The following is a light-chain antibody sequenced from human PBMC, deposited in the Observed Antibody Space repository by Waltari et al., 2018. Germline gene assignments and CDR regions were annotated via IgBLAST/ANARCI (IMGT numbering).Light chain of an antibody. V-gene: IGKV3D-15*01. J-gene: IGKJ1*01. CDR2: GTS. CDR3: QQYDYWPWT. CDR1: QSPTRST. Sequence: DIVMTQSPATLSLSPGERATLSCRASQSPTRSTFAWFQQKPGQPPRLLIYGTSTRAAGIPDRFSGSGSGTDFSLTISGLQPEDFATYYCQQYDYWPWTFGQGTRVE.